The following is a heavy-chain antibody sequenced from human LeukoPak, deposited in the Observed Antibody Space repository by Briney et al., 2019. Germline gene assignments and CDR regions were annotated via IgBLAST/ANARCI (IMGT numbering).Heavy chain of an antibody. D-gene: IGHD3-22*01. CDR3: ARLLDYDSSGDPDTFDI. Sequence: ASETLSLTCTVSGDSISGDYWSWIRQSPGKGLEWIGYFHHTAGTRYNPSLQSRVTISIDTSRNHFSLKLNSLSAADTAVYFCARLLDYDSSGDPDTFDIWGQGTMVTVSS. CDR1: GDSISGDY. V-gene: IGHV4-59*08. CDR2: FHHTAGT. J-gene: IGHJ3*02.